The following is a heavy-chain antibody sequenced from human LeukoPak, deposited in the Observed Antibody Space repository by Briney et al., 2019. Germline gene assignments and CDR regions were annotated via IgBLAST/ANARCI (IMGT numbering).Heavy chain of an antibody. D-gene: IGHD3-22*01. J-gene: IGHJ4*02. CDR3: ARGGYYYATCGPFDY. Sequence: SETLSLTCAVYGGSFSGYYWSWIRQPPGKGLEWIGYISHSGSTSYNPSLKSPVTISVDTSNNEFSLRLTSVTAADKAVYYCARGGYYYATCGPFDYWGQGTLVTVSS. CDR1: GGSFSGYY. CDR2: ISHSGST. V-gene: IGHV4-34*09.